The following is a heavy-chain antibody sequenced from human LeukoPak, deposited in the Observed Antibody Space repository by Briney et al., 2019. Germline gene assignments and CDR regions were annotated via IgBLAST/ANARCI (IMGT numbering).Heavy chain of an antibody. V-gene: IGHV1-69*04. CDR2: IIPILGIA. CDR1: GGTFSSYA. Sequence: ASVKVSCKASGGTFSSYAISWVRQAPGQGLEWMGRIIPILGIANYAQKFQGRVTITADKSTSTAYMELSSLRSEDTAVYYCARGWFGELLGSYYYYGMEVWGQGTTVTVSS. CDR3: ARGWFGELLGSYYYYGMEV. D-gene: IGHD3-10*01. J-gene: IGHJ6*02.